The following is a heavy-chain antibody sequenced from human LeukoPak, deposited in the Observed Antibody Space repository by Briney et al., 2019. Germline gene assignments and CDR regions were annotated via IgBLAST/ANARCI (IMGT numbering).Heavy chain of an antibody. CDR1: GITLSNYG. J-gene: IGHJ4*02. CDR3: AKRGVVIRVFLVGFHKEAYYFDS. Sequence: GGSLRLSGAVSGITLSNYGMSWVRQAPGKGLEWVAGLSGSGGGTNYADSVQGRFTISRDNPKNTLYLQMNSLRAEDTAVYFCAKRGVVIRVFLVGFHKEAYYFDSWGQGALVTVSS. D-gene: IGHD3-10*01. CDR2: LSGSGGGT. V-gene: IGHV3-23*01.